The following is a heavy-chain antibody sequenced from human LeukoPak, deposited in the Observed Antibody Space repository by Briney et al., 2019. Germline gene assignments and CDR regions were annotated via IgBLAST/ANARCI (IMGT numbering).Heavy chain of an antibody. CDR3: AKVSAWAMVGATYFDY. J-gene: IGHJ4*02. D-gene: IGHD1-26*01. V-gene: IGHV3-23*01. CDR1: GFTFSSYA. Sequence: GGSLRLSCAASGFTFSSYAMSWVRQAPGKGLEWVSSISGNSGSTYYADSVKGRFTISRDNSKSTVYLQMNSLRAEDTAVYYCAKVSAWAMVGATYFDYWGQGTLVTVSS. CDR2: ISGNSGST.